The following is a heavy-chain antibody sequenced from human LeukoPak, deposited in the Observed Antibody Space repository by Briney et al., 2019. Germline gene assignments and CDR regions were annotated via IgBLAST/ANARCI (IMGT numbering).Heavy chain of an antibody. CDR1: GGSCSGYY. D-gene: IGHD2-2*01. V-gene: IGHV4-34*01. J-gene: IGHJ6*02. Sequence: SETLSLTCAVYGGSCSGYYWSWIRQPPGKGLEWIGEINHSGSTNYNPSLKSRVTISVDTSKNQFSLKLSSVTAADTAVYYCARDVHCSSTSCLRHYYYYGMDVWGQGTTVTVSS. CDR3: ARDVHCSSTSCLRHYYYYGMDV. CDR2: INHSGST.